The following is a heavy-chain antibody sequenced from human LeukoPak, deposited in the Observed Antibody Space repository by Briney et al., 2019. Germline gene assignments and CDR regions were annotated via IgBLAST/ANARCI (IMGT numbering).Heavy chain of an antibody. Sequence: SETLSLTCAVSGGSISSSNWWSWVRQPPGKGLEWIGEIYHSGSTNYNPSLKSRVTISVDKSKNQFSLKLSSVTAADTAVYYCAKQLLVPWYFDLWGRGTLVTVSS. CDR3: AKQLLVPWYFDL. CDR1: GGSISSSNW. D-gene: IGHD6-19*01. J-gene: IGHJ2*01. V-gene: IGHV4-4*02. CDR2: IYHSGST.